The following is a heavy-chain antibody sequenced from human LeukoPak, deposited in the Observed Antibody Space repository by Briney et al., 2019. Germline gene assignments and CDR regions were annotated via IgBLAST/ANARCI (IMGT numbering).Heavy chain of an antibody. V-gene: IGHV3-15*01. J-gene: IGHJ4*02. Sequence: PGGSLRLSCAASGFTFSNAWMSWVRQAPGKGLEWVGRIKSKTDGGTTDYAAPVKGRFTISRDDSKNTLYLQMNSLKTEDTAVYYCTTEVGYCSSTSCYDFDYWGQGTLVTVSS. D-gene: IGHD2-2*01. CDR2: IKSKTDGGTT. CDR3: TTEVGYCSSTSCYDFDY. CDR1: GFTFSNAW.